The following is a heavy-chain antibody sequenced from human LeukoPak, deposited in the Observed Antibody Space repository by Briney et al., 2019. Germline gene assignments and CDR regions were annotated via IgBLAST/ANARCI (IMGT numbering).Heavy chain of an antibody. J-gene: IGHJ3*02. D-gene: IGHD3-3*01. CDR2: IYYSGST. Sequence: SQTLSLTCTVSGGSISSSSYYWGWIRQPPGKGLEWIGSIYYSGSTYYNPSLKSRVTISVDTSKNQFSLKLSSVTAADTAVYYCARLGVVIDDAFDIWGQGTMVTVSS. CDR3: ARLGVVIDDAFDI. CDR1: GGSISSSSYY. V-gene: IGHV4-39*01.